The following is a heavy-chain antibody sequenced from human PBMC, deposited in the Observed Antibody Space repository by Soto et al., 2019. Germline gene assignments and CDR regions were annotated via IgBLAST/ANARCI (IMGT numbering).Heavy chain of an antibody. V-gene: IGHV1-18*01. J-gene: IGHJ6*02. D-gene: IGHD6-19*01. CDR3: ARYSESVAGIGNYYYGMDV. CDR2: ISAYNGNT. CDR1: GYTFTSYG. Sequence: ASVKVSCKASGYTFTSYGISGVRQAPGQGLEWMGWISAYNGNTNYAQKLQGRVTMTTDTSTSTAYMELRSLRSDDTAVYYCARYSESVAGIGNYYYGMDVWGQGTTVTVSS.